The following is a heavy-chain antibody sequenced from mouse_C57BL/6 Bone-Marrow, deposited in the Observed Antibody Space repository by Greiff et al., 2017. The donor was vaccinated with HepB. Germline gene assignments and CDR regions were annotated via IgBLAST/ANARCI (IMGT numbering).Heavy chain of an antibody. J-gene: IGHJ1*03. D-gene: IGHD1-1*01. CDR2: ISSGGSYT. V-gene: IGHV5-6*02. CDR3: AKRDSYYYGSTWYFDV. CDR1: GFTFSSYG. Sequence: EVMLVESGGDLVKPGGSLKLSCAASGFTFSSYGMSWVRQTPDKRLEWVATISSGGSYTYYPDSVKGRFTISRDNAKNTLYLQMSSLKSEDTARYYCAKRDSYYYGSTWYFDVWSTGTTVTVSS.